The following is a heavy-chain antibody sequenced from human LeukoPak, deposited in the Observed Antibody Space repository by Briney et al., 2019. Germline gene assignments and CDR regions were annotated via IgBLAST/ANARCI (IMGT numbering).Heavy chain of an antibody. CDR1: VFTFWRYA. D-gene: IGHD3-3*01. J-gene: IGHJ6*02. V-gene: IGHV3-23*01. CDR3: AREPGTHSIYGSDI. CDR2: ISGSGGSA. Sequence: GGSLRLSCALSVFTFWRYAMRWVRQAPGKRLEWVSVISGSGGSAYYADSVKGRFTISRDNAKNSLYLQMNSLRAEDTAVYYCAREPGTHSIYGSDILGQGTTVTVSS.